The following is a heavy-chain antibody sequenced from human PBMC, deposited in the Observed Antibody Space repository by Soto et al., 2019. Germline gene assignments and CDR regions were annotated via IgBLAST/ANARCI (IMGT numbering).Heavy chain of an antibody. Sequence: QITLKASGPALVKPTQTLTLTCTFSGFSLTNSGEGVGWIRQPPRTPLERLALIYWDDATRYSPSLKSRLTNTKDTSKNQVVPTMTNMDPADPATYFCAHMTTTVTWWLDPWCQGTLVTVSS. V-gene: IGHV2-5*02. D-gene: IGHD4-17*01. CDR3: AHMTTTVTWWLDP. J-gene: IGHJ5*02. CDR1: GFSLTNSGEG. CDR2: IYWDDAT.